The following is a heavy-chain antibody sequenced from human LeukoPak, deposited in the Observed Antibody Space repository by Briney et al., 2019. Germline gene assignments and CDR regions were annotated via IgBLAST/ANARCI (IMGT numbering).Heavy chain of an antibody. Sequence: GASVKVSCKASGYTFTSYGISWVRQAPGQGLEWMGWISAYNGNTNYAQKLQGRVTMTTDTSTSTAYMELSSLRSEDTAVYYCATDLRPGITGTFGAFDIWGQGTMVTVSS. CDR3: ATDLRPGITGTFGAFDI. D-gene: IGHD1-7*01. V-gene: IGHV1-18*01. J-gene: IGHJ3*02. CDR1: GYTFTSYG. CDR2: ISAYNGNT.